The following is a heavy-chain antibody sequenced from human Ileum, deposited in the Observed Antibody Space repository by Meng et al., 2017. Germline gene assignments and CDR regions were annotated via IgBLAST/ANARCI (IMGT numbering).Heavy chain of an antibody. V-gene: IGHV4-4*02. CDR1: GGSISSSIW. J-gene: IGHJ4*02. CDR2: IHHSGNT. D-gene: IGHD3-10*01. CDR3: ARGVVSGSHYNTY. Sequence: HVQLQESGPGLVKTSGTLSLTCAVSGGSISSSIWWSWVRQPPEKGLEWIGEIHHSGNTNYSPSLKSRLTISVDKSKNQFSLKLQSVTAADTAVYFCARGVVSGSHYNTYWGQGILVTVSS.